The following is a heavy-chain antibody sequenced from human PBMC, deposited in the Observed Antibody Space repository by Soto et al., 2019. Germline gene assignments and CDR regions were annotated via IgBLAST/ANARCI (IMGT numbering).Heavy chain of an antibody. D-gene: IGHD6-13*01. Sequence: PSETLSLTCAVYGGSFSGYDWNWIRQPPGKGLEWIGEINHSGSTNYNPSLRSRVTISVDTSKNQFSLKLSSVTAADTAVYYCARHLAPAGDNWFDPWGQGTLVTGS. CDR1: GGSFSGYD. J-gene: IGHJ5*02. CDR3: ARHLAPAGDNWFDP. CDR2: INHSGST. V-gene: IGHV4-34*01.